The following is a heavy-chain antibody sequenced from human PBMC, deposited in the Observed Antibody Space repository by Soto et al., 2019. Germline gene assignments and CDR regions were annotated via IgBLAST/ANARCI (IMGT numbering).Heavy chain of an antibody. J-gene: IGHJ5*02. V-gene: IGHV1-2*02. D-gene: IGHD1-20*01. CDR2: INPNSGGT. CDR1: GYTFTGYY. CDR3: ARDLGGEYNWSPRNWFDP. Sequence: ASVKVSCKASGYTFTGYYMHWVRQAPGQGLEWMGWINPNSGGTNYAQKFQGRVTMTRDTSISTAYMELSGLRSDDTAVYYCARDLGGEYNWSPRNWFDPWGQGTLLTVSS.